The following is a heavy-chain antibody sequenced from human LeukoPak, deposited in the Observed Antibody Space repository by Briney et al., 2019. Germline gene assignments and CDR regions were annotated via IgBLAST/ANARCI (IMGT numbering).Heavy chain of an antibody. J-gene: IGHJ4*02. V-gene: IGHV3-30*03. D-gene: IGHD3-22*01. CDR3: ARPEYYYDSSGYYRGGHFDY. Sequence: GGSLRLSCAASGFTFSSYSMNWVRQAPGKGLEWVAVISYDGSNKYYADSVKGRFTISRDNSKNTLYLQMNSLRAEDTAVYYCARPEYYYDSSGYYRGGHFDYWGQGTLVTVSS. CDR1: GFTFSSYS. CDR2: ISYDGSNK.